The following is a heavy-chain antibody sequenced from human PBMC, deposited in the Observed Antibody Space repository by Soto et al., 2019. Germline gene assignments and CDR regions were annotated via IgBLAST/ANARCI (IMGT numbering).Heavy chain of an antibody. Sequence: GGSLRLSCAASGFTFSSYAMSWVRQAPGKGLEWVSAISGSGGSTYYADSVKGRFTISRDNSKNTLYLQMNSLRAEDTAVYYCAKYFYGSGSYSLSAFDIWGQGTMVTVSS. CDR1: GFTFSSYA. V-gene: IGHV3-23*01. CDR2: ISGSGGST. CDR3: AKYFYGSGSYSLSAFDI. D-gene: IGHD3-10*01. J-gene: IGHJ3*02.